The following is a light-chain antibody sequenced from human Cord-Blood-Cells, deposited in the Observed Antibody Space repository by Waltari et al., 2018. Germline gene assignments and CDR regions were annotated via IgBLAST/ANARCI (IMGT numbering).Light chain of an antibody. J-gene: IGKJ3*01. V-gene: IGKV2D-29*02. Sequence: DSVMTQTPPSLSVTPGQPASISCKSTRSLLHSDGKTYLYWYLQKPGQSPLLLSYEVSNRFSGVPDRVSGSGSGTDFTLNISRVEAEDVGVYYCMQSIQLPPTSGAGTKVDI. CDR3: MQSIQLPPT. CDR1: RSLLHSDGKTY. CDR2: EVS.